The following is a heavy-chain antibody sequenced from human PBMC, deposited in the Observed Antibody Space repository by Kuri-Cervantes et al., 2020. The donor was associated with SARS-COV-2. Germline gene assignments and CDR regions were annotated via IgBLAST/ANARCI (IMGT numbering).Heavy chain of an antibody. D-gene: IGHD2-2*01. J-gene: IGHJ4*02. CDR2: IGTAGDT. CDR1: GFTFSDYD. Sequence: GGSLRLSCAASGFTFSDYDMHWVRHTTGKGLEWVSGIGTAGDTYYPGSVKGRFTISRDNSKNTLYLQMNSLRAEDTAVYCCAKDSSVASFDYWGQGTLGTVPS. CDR3: AKDSSVASFDY. V-gene: IGHV3-13*01.